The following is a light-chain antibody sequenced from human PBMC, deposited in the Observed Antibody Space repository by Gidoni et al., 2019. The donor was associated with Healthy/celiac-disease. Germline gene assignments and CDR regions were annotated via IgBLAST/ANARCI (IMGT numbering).Light chain of an antibody. Sequence: QPVLTQSSSASASLGSSFKLTCTRSSGNSSYIIAWHQQQPGKAPRYLMKLEGSGSYNKGSGVPDRFSGSSSGADRYLTISNLQFEDEADYYCETWDSNTHAVFGGGTQLTVL. V-gene: IGLV4-60*02. J-gene: IGLJ7*01. CDR2: LEGSGSY. CDR3: ETWDSNTHAV. CDR1: SGNSSYI.